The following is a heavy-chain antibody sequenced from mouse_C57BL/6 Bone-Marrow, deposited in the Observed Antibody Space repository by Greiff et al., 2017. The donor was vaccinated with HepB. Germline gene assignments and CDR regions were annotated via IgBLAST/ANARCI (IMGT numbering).Heavy chain of an antibody. CDR3: ARRSNWYFDV. D-gene: IGHD1-1*01. CDR2: INPNNGGT. Sequence: VQLQQSGPELVKPGASVKISCKASGYTFTDYYMNWVKQSHGKSLEWIGDINPNNGGTSYNQKFKGKATLTVDKSSSTAYMELRSLTSEDSAVNYCARRSNWYFDVWGTGTTVTVSS. CDR1: GYTFTDYY. J-gene: IGHJ1*03. V-gene: IGHV1-26*01.